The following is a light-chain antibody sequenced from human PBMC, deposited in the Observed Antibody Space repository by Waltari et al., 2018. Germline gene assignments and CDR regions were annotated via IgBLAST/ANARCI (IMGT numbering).Light chain of an antibody. CDR1: QSLLHSNGYNY. CDR3: MQALQTPGT. CDR2: LGS. J-gene: IGKJ4*01. Sequence: DIVMTQSPLSLPVTPGEPASISCRSSQSLLHSNGYNYFDWYLQKPGQSPPLLIYLGSNRASGVPDRFSGSGSGTDFTLKISRVEAEDVGVYYCMQALQTPGTFGGGTKVEIK. V-gene: IGKV2-28*01.